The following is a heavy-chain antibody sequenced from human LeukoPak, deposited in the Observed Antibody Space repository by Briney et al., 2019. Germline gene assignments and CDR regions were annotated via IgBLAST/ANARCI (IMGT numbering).Heavy chain of an antibody. V-gene: IGHV3-23*01. CDR1: GFTFSSYA. CDR2: IISSGGST. Sequence: GGSLRLSCAASGFTFSSYAMSWVRQAPGKGLEWVAAIISSGGSTYYADSVKGRFTISRDNSKNTLYLQMNSLRAEDTAVYYCARGMGYSSSWCWGQGTLVTVSS. J-gene: IGHJ4*02. CDR3: ARGMGYSSSWC. D-gene: IGHD6-13*01.